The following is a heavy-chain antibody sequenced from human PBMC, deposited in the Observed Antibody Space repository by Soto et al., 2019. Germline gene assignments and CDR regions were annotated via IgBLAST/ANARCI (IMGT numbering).Heavy chain of an antibody. Sequence: AASVKVSCKASGYTFTSYGISWVRQAPGQGLEWMGWISAYNGNTNYAQKLQGRVTMATDTSTSTAYMELRSLRSDDTAVYYCARGQQKLVLYYFDYWGQGTLVTVSS. CDR2: ISAYNGNT. CDR3: ARGQQKLVLYYFDY. D-gene: IGHD6-13*01. J-gene: IGHJ4*02. CDR1: GYTFTSYG. V-gene: IGHV1-18*04.